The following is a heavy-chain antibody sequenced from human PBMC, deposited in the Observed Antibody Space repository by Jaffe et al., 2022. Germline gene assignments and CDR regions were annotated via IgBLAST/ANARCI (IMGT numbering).Heavy chain of an antibody. CDR1: GFTFSNYV. V-gene: IGHV3-30*02. J-gene: IGHJ4*02. CDR3: ATETDSPFDY. Sequence: QVQLVESGGGVVQPGGSLRLSCAASGFTFSNYVMHWVRQAPGKGLEWVSFIRYAGSDKFYADSVKGRFTISRDDSKNTLYLQMSSLRPEDTAVYYCATETDSPFDYWGQGTLVTVSS. CDR2: IRYAGSDK. D-gene: IGHD2-21*02.